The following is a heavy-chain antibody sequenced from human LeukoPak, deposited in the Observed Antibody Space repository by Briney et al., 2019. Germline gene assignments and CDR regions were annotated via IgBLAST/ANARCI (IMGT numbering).Heavy chain of an antibody. V-gene: IGHV1-69*02. CDR3: ARSYYHDSTNYQGSDY. CDR2: IIPILGIA. CDR1: GGTFSSYT. Sequence: SVKVSCKASGGTFSSYTISWVRQAPGQGLEWMGRIIPILGIANYAQKFQGRVTITADKSTSTAYMELSSLRPEDTAVYYCARSYYHDSTNYQGSDYWGQGTLVTVSS. J-gene: IGHJ4*02. D-gene: IGHD3-22*01.